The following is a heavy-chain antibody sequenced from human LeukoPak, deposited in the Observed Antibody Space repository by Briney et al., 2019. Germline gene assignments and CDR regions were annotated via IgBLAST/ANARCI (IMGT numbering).Heavy chain of an antibody. V-gene: IGHV4-61*01. D-gene: IGHD6-13*01. CDR1: GGSVSSGSYY. CDR2: IYNSRST. Sequence: SETLSLTCTVSGGSVSSGSYYWSWIRQPPGKGLEWIGYIYNSRSTNYNPSLKSRITMSVDTSKNQFSLKLSSVTAADTAVYYCAGFSSSYAFDIWGQGTMVTVSS. J-gene: IGHJ3*02. CDR3: AGFSSSYAFDI.